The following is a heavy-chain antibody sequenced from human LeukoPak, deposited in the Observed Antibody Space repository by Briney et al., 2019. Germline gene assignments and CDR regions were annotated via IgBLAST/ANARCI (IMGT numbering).Heavy chain of an antibody. D-gene: IGHD2-21*02. CDR3: ARDRVVTYFDY. Sequence: GGSLRLSCAASGFTFSSNAMHWVRQAPGKGLEWVAVIWYDGSNKYYADSVKGRFTISRDNSKNTLYLQMNSLGAEDTAVYYCARDRVVTYFDYWGQGTLVTVSS. V-gene: IGHV3-33*08. CDR2: IWYDGSNK. J-gene: IGHJ4*02. CDR1: GFTFSSNA.